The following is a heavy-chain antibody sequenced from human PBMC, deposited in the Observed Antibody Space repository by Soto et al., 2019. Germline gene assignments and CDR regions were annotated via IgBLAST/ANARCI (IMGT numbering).Heavy chain of an antibody. D-gene: IGHD3-3*01. Sequence: QVQLVQSGAEVKKPGSSVKVSCKASGGTFSSYAISWVRQAPGQGLEWMGGSIPIFGTANYAQKFQGRVTITADESTSTAYMELSSLRSEDTAVYYCARFTIFGVVHLLYLDVWGQGTTVTVSS. CDR3: ARFTIFGVVHLLYLDV. CDR2: SIPIFGTA. J-gene: IGHJ6*02. CDR1: GGTFSSYA. V-gene: IGHV1-69*01.